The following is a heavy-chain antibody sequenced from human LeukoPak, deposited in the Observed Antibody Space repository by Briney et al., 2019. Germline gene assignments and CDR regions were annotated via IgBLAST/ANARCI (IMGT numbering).Heavy chain of an antibody. D-gene: IGHD6-13*01. CDR2: ISYSGTT. J-gene: IGHJ4*02. Sequence: SETLSLTCTVSGGSISGYSWSWIRQPPGQGLEWVGCISYSGTTNYNPSLKSRVTISVDTSKNHYSLNLSSVTAADTAVYYCARAGRTAAGPLDYWGQGTLVTVSS. V-gene: IGHV4-59*01. CDR3: ARAGRTAAGPLDY. CDR1: GGSISGYS.